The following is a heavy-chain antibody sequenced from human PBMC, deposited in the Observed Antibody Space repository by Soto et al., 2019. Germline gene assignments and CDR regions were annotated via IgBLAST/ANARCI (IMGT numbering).Heavy chain of an antibody. J-gene: IGHJ6*02. D-gene: IGHD1-26*01. CDR1: GFTFSNYG. V-gene: IGHV3-33*01. CDR2: IWYDGSND. Sequence: GGSLRLSCAASGFTFSNYGMHWVRQAPGKGLEWVAIIWYDGSNDYYVDSVKGRFTISRDNSKNTLSLQMNSLRAEDTAVYYCARDRWEFQLFYYGLDVWGQGTTVTVSS. CDR3: ARDRWEFQLFYYGLDV.